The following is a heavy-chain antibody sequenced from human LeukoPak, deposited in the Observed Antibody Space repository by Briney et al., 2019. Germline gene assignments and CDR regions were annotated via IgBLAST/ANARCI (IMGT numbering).Heavy chain of an antibody. V-gene: IGHV3-49*04. J-gene: IGHJ6*03. CDR1: GFTFGDYA. CDR2: IRSKAYGGTT. Sequence: GRSLRLSCTASGFTFGDYAMSWVRQAPGKGLEWVGFIRSKAYGGTTEYAASVKGRFTISRDDSKSIAYLQMNSLKTEDTAVYYCTRDLGYYDSSGYYYYYYMDVWGKGTTVTISS. CDR3: TRDLGYYDSSGYYYYYYMDV. D-gene: IGHD3-22*01.